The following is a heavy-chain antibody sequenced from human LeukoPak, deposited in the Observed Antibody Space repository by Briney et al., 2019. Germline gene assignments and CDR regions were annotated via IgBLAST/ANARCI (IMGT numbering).Heavy chain of an antibody. CDR2: INHSGST. CDR1: GVSFSGYY. Sequence: SETLSLTCAVYGVSFSGYYLSWIRQPPGEGLEWIGEINHSGSTNYNPSLKSRVTISVDTSKNQFSLKLSSVTAADTAVYYCARGHLFYYYDSSGYPRRPYYFDYWGQGTLVTVSS. V-gene: IGHV4-34*01. J-gene: IGHJ4*02. D-gene: IGHD3-22*01. CDR3: ARGHLFYYYDSSGYPRRPYYFDY.